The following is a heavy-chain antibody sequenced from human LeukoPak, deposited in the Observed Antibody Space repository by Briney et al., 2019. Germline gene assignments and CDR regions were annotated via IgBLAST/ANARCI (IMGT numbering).Heavy chain of an antibody. CDR2: ISYDGSNK. V-gene: IGHV3-30-3*01. CDR3: ARASYDSFDY. CDR1: GFTFSSYA. D-gene: IGHD2-2*01. J-gene: IGHJ4*02. Sequence: GGSLRLSCAASGFTFSSYAIHWVRQAPGKGLEWVAVISYDGSNKYYADSVKGRFTISRDNSKNTLYLQMNSLRAEDTAVYYCARASYDSFDYWGQGTLVTVSS.